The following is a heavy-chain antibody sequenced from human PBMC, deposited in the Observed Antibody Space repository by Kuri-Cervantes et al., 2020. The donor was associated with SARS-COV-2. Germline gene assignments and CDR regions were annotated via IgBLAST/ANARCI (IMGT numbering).Heavy chain of an antibody. J-gene: IGHJ6*03. CDR1: GGSISSGDYY. Sequence: SCTVSGGSISSGDYYWSWIRQPPGKGLEWIGYIYYSGSTYYNPSLKSRVTISVDTSKNQLSLKLSSVTAADTAVYYCARSGDFWSGYYYMDVWGKGTTVTVSS. CDR2: IYYSGST. V-gene: IGHV4-30-4*08. D-gene: IGHD3-3*01. CDR3: ARSGDFWSGYYYMDV.